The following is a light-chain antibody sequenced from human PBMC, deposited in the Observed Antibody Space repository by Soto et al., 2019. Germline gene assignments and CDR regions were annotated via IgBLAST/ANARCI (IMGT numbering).Light chain of an antibody. CDR1: SSDVGEHYY. J-gene: IGLJ3*02. V-gene: IGLV2-8*01. CDR2: EVI. Sequence: QSALTQPPSASGSPGQSVTISCTGTSSDVGEHYYVSWYQKHPGKAPKHIIYEVIKRSSGVPDRFSVSKSGNTASLTVSGLQAEDEADYYCSSYGGSNNVVFGGGTKLTVL. CDR3: SSYGGSNNVV.